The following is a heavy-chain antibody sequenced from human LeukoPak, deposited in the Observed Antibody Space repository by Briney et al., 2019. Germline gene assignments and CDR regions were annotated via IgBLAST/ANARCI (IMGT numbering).Heavy chain of an antibody. CDR3: ARAVGCTNGVCYGSLDY. CDR2: ISYDGSNK. CDR1: GFTFSSYA. J-gene: IGHJ4*02. D-gene: IGHD2-8*01. V-gene: IGHV3-30*04. Sequence: GGSLRLSCAASGFTFSSYAMHWVRQAPGKGLEWVAVISYDGSNKYYADSVKGRFTISRDNSKNTLYLQMNSLRAEDTAVYYCARAVGCTNGVCYGSLDYWGQGTLVTVSS.